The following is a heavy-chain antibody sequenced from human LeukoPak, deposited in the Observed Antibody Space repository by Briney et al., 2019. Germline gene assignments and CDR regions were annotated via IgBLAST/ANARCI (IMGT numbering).Heavy chain of an antibody. V-gene: IGHV4-31*03. CDR2: IYYSGST. Sequence: PSETLSLTCTVSGGSISSGGYYWSWIRQHPGKGLEWIGYIYYSGSTYHNPSLKSRVTISVDTSKNQFSLKLSSVTAADTAVYYCARVNSGSYELKYYFDYWGQGTLVTVSS. J-gene: IGHJ4*02. D-gene: IGHD1-26*01. CDR1: GGSISSGGYY. CDR3: ARVNSGSYELKYYFDY.